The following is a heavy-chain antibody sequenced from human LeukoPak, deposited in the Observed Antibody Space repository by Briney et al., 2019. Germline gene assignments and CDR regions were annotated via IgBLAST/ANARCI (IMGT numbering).Heavy chain of an antibody. CDR3: ARDGSGTENDY. CDR2: INHSGST. Sequence: SETLFLTCAVYGGSFSGYYWSWIRQPPGKGLEWIGEINHSGSTNYNPSLKSRVTISVDTSKNQFSLKLSSVTAADTAVYYCARDGSGTENDYWGQGTLVTVSS. CDR1: GGSFSGYY. D-gene: IGHD3-10*01. V-gene: IGHV4-34*01. J-gene: IGHJ4*02.